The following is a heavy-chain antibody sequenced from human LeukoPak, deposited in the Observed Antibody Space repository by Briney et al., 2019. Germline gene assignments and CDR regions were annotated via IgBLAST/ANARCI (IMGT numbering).Heavy chain of an antibody. CDR1: GFTFSSYA. J-gene: IGHJ4*02. D-gene: IGHD6-13*01. Sequence: GGSLRLSCAASGFTFSSYAMSWVRQAPGKGLEWVANIKQDGSEKYYVDSVKGRFTISRDNAKNSLYLQMNSLRAEDTAVYYCARCQVWCSIWSYWGQGTLVTVSS. CDR3: ARCQVWCSIWSY. V-gene: IGHV3-7*01. CDR2: IKQDGSEK.